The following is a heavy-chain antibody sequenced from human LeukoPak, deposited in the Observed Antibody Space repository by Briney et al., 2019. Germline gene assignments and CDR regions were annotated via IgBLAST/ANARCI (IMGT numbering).Heavy chain of an antibody. Sequence: QPGRSLRLSCAASGFTFGSSAMHWVRQAPGKGLEYVSTISSNGGGTYYANSVKGRFTISRDNSKSTLYLQMGSLRAEDMALYYCARGPMTAMGPFDCWGQGTLVTVSS. CDR1: GFTFGSSA. V-gene: IGHV3-64*01. D-gene: IGHD5-18*01. CDR2: ISSNGGGT. J-gene: IGHJ4*02. CDR3: ARGPMTAMGPFDC.